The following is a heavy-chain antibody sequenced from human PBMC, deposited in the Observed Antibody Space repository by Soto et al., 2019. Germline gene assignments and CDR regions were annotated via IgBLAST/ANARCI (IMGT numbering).Heavy chain of an antibody. D-gene: IGHD2-21*01. J-gene: IGHJ4*02. V-gene: IGHV4-39*02. CDR3: AKHPPGSTYFDY. CDR1: GGSINSDY. Sequence: PSETLSLTCTVSGGSINSDYWDWFRQPPGKGLEWIGNIYYTGSVYYNPSLGSRVTMSIDTSKNHFPLTLTSVTAADTAVFYCAKHPPGSTYFDYWGQGILVTVSS. CDR2: IYYTGSV.